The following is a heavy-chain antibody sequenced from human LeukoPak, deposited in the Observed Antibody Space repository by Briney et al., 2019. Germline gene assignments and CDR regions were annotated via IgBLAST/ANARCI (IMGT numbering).Heavy chain of an antibody. V-gene: IGHV1-18*01. Sequence: GASVKVSCKASGYTFTNYGIAWVRQAPGQGLEWMGWISAYNGHTNYAQKSQGRVTMTTDTSTSTAYMELRSLISDDTAVYYCATQLGYYDSSGYDFDYWGQGTLVTVSS. CDR3: ATQLGYYDSSGYDFDY. CDR2: ISAYNGHT. J-gene: IGHJ4*02. CDR1: GYTFTNYG. D-gene: IGHD3-22*01.